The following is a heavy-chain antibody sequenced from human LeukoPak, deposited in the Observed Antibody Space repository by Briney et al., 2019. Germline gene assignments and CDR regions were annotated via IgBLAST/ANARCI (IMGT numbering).Heavy chain of an antibody. V-gene: IGHV1-69*13. CDR2: IIPIFGTA. J-gene: IGHJ4*02. CDR1: GGTFSSYA. CDR3: AMVMVRGVIIK. D-gene: IGHD3-10*01. Sequence: GASVKVSCKASGGTFSSYAISWVRQAPGQGLEWMGGIIPIFGTANYAQKFQGRVTITADESTSTAYMELSSLRSEDTAVYYCAMVMVRGVIIKWGQGTLVTVSS.